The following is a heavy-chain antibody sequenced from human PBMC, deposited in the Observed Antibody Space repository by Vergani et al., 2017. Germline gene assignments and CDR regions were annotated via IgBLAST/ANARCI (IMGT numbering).Heavy chain of an antibody. J-gene: IGHJ4*02. CDR2: IIPILGIA. V-gene: IGHV1-69*08. CDR3: AREPATYYDIVTGYQGAYYFDY. D-gene: IGHD3-9*01. CDR1: GGTFSSYT. Sequence: QVQLVQSGAEVKKPGSSVKVSCKASGGTFSSYTISWVRQAPGQGLEWMGRIIPILGIANYAQKFQGRVTITADKSTSTAYMELSSLRSEDTAVYYCAREPATYYDIVTGYQGAYYFDYWGQGTLVTVSS.